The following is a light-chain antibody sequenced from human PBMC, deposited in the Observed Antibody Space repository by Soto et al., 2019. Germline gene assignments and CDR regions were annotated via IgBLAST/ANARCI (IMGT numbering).Light chain of an antibody. CDR3: SSYRSNTTRV. CDR2: EVS. Sequence: QSALTQPASVSGSPGQSITISCIGTSSDVGGYNYVSWYQQHPGKAPKVMIYEVSNRPSGVSNRFSGSKSGNTASLTISGLQAEDEADYYCSSYRSNTTRVFGGGTKLTVL. V-gene: IGLV2-14*01. CDR1: SSDVGGYNY. J-gene: IGLJ3*02.